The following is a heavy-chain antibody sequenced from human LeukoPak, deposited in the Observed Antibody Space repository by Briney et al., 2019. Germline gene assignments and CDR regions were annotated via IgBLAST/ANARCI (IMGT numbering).Heavy chain of an antibody. V-gene: IGHV4-39*01. CDR2: IYYSGST. CDR3: ARLLDYYYYMDV. D-gene: IGHD3-3*01. Sequence: SETLSLTCTVSGGSISSSSYYWGWIRQPPGKGLEWIGSIYYSGSTYYNPSLKSRVTISVDTSKNQFSLKLSSVTAADTAAYYCARLLDYYYYMDVWGKGTTVTVSS. CDR1: GGSISSSSYY. J-gene: IGHJ6*03.